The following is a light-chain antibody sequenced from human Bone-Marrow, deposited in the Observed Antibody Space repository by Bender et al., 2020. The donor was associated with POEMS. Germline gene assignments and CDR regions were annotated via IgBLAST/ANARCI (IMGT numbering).Light chain of an antibody. V-gene: IGLV2-14*03. CDR1: NRDVGAYNY. CDR2: DVS. J-gene: IGLJ2*01. CDR3: AAYTGTTVV. Sequence: QSALTQPASVSGSPRQSITISCTGTNRDVGAYNYVSWYQQHPGKAPKLVIYDVSHWPSGVSHRFLGSKSGNTASLTIPGLQADDEADYYCAAYTGTTVVFGGGTKLTVL.